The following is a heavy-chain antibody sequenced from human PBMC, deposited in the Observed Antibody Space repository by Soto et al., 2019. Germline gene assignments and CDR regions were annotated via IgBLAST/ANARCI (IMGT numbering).Heavy chain of an antibody. V-gene: IGHV1-69*01. CDR3: ARSQGGSSSLDIYYYFYYGMDV. Sequence: QVQLVQSGAEVQKPGSSVKVSCKAPGGTFSSYAISWVRQAPGQGLEWRGGVIPIFGTAKYAQKVQGRVTITADESTSTGYMELRSLRCEDTAVYYCARSQGGSSSLDIYYYFYYGMDVWGQGTTVTVSS. D-gene: IGHD2-15*01. J-gene: IGHJ6*02. CDR1: GGTFSSYA. CDR2: VIPIFGTA.